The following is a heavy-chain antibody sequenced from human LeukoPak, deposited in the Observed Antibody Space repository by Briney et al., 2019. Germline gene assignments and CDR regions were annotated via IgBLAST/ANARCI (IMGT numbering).Heavy chain of an antibody. Sequence: PGGSLRLSCAASGFTFSSYAMHWVRQAPGKGLEWVASINHNGNVNHYVDSVKGRFTISRDNAKNSLYLQMSNLRAEDTAVYFCARGGGLDVWGQGATVTVSS. CDR1: GFTFSSYA. CDR2: INHNGNVN. D-gene: IGHD3-16*01. CDR3: ARGGGLDV. J-gene: IGHJ6*02. V-gene: IGHV3-7*03.